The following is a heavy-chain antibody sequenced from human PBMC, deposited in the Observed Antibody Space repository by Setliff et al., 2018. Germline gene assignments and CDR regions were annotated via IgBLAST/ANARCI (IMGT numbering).Heavy chain of an antibody. Sequence: PSETLSLTCTVSGGSISSYYWSWIRQPAGKGLEWIGHIYIGGTANYNPSLKSRVTMSIDTSKNQFSLKLNSVTAADMAVYYCAREQWLDPPGYYYMDVWAKGTTVTVSS. J-gene: IGHJ6*03. CDR2: IYIGGTA. D-gene: IGHD6-19*01. V-gene: IGHV4-4*07. CDR3: AREQWLDPPGYYYMDV. CDR1: GGSISSYY.